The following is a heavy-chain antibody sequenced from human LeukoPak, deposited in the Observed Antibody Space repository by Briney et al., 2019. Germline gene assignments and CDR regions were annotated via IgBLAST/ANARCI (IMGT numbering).Heavy chain of an antibody. J-gene: IGHJ3*02. D-gene: IGHD3-22*01. CDR1: GGSISSGSYY. CDR3: ASSYDSSGFDAFDI. V-gene: IGHV4-61*02. Sequence: SETLSLTCTVSGGSISSGSYYWSWIRQPAGKGLEWIGRIYTSGSTSYNPSLKSRVTISVDTSKNQFSLKLSSVTAADTAVYYCASSYDSSGFDAFDIWGQGTMVTVSS. CDR2: IYTSGST.